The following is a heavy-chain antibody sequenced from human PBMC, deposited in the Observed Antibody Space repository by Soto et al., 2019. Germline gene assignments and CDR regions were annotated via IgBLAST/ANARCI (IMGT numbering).Heavy chain of an antibody. CDR1: GGSISSSSYY. D-gene: IGHD3-16*02. Sequence: QLQLQESGPGLVKPSETLSLTCTVSGGSISSSSYYWGWIRQPPGQGLEWIGSIYYSGSAYYSPSLKSRVTISLDTSKNRFSLKLRSVAAADTAVYYCARHDLDGYRYWGQGTLVTVSS. V-gene: IGHV4-39*01. J-gene: IGHJ4*02. CDR2: IYYSGSA. CDR3: ARHDLDGYRY.